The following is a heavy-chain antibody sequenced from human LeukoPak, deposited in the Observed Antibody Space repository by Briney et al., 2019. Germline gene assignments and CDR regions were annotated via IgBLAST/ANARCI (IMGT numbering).Heavy chain of an antibody. V-gene: IGHV1-69*04. Sequence: ASVKVSCKASGGTFSSYAVSWVRQAPGQGLEWMGRITPILGIANYAQKFQGRVTITADKSTSTAYMELSSLRSEDTAVYYCARSGGGATDGSADYWGQGTLVTVSS. J-gene: IGHJ4*02. CDR1: GGTFSSYA. D-gene: IGHD1-26*01. CDR3: ARSGGGATDGSADY. CDR2: ITPILGIA.